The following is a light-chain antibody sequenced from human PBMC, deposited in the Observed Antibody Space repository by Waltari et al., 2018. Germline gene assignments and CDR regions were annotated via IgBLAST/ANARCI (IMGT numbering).Light chain of an antibody. CDR1: QSVGSN. Sequence: EIVMTQSPATLSVSPGERATLPCRASQSVGSNLAWYQQKPGQAPRLLFYGASTRATGIPARFSGSGSGTEFTLTINSMQSEDFAVYYCQQYNNWPLLFGQGTKVEIK. J-gene: IGKJ1*01. CDR3: QQYNNWPLL. V-gene: IGKV3-15*01. CDR2: GAS.